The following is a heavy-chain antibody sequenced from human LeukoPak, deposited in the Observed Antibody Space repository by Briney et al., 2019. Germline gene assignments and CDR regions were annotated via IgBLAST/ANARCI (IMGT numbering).Heavy chain of an antibody. CDR3: ASGSGSYRTPYYYMDV. J-gene: IGHJ6*03. Sequence: PGGSLRLSCAASGFTVSSNYMSWVRQAPGEGLEWVPVIYSGGSTYYADSVKGRFTISRGNSKNTLYLQMNSLRAEDTAVYYCASGSGSYRTPYYYMDVWGTGTTVTVSS. V-gene: IGHV3-53*01. CDR1: GFTVSSNY. CDR2: IYSGGST. D-gene: IGHD3-10*01.